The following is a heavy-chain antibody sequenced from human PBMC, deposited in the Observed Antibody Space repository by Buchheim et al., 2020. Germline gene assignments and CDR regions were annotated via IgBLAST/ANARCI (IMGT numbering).Heavy chain of an antibody. CDR2: IYSSGST. CDR3: ARAHYYDVTGYYSYDFDY. V-gene: IGHV4-61*01. CDR1: GGSVTSGNFY. D-gene: IGHD3-22*01. Sequence: QVQLQESGPGLVKPSDTLSVTCTVSGGSVTSGNFYWSWIRQPPGKGLEWIGYIYSSGSTNYHPSLKSRVSISVDTSKNQFSLKLNSVTAADSAVYYCARAHYYDVTGYYSYDFDYWGQGT. J-gene: IGHJ4*02.